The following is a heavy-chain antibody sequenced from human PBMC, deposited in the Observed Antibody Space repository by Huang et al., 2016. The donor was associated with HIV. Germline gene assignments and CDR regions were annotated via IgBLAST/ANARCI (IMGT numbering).Heavy chain of an antibody. J-gene: IGHJ3*01. CDR3: ARDDFWGGPATLDL. CDR1: LLSLTKPRLG. CDR2: IFSEDKI. V-gene: IGHV2-26*01. D-gene: IGHD3-3*01. Sequence: QVTLKEYGPVLVTPTETLTLTCSVSLLSLTKPRLGVSWISQPPGKALEWLAHIFSEDKISCMTSLTTRLTISKDTAKIQVVLTQTNVDPSDTATYFCARDDFWGGPATLDLWGQGTMVTVSS.